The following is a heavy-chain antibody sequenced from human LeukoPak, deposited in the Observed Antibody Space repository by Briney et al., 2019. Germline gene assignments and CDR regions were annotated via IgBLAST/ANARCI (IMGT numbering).Heavy chain of an antibody. Sequence: SETLSLTCTVSGGSISSSSYYWGWIRQPPGKGLEWIGSIYYSGSTYYNPSLKSRVTISVDTSKNQFSLKLSSVTAADTAVYYCARDRRLGAAIKSNWFDPWGQGTLVTVSS. D-gene: IGHD6-13*01. CDR1: GGSISSSSYY. V-gene: IGHV4-39*07. J-gene: IGHJ5*02. CDR2: IYYSGST. CDR3: ARDRRLGAAIKSNWFDP.